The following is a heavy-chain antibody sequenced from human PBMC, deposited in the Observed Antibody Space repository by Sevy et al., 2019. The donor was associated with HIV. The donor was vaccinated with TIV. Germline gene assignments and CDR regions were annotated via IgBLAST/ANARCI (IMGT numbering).Heavy chain of an antibody. CDR1: GFTFSDHY. J-gene: IGHJ6*02. Sequence: TLSLTCAASGFTFSDHYMDWVRQAPGKGLEWIGRSRNKANSYTTEYAASVKGRFTISRDESKNSLYLQMNSLKSEDTAIYYCTRALIVVAGFFRYYHGMDVWGQGTTVTVSS. CDR3: TRALIVVAGFFRYYHGMDV. D-gene: IGHD6-19*01. CDR2: SRNKANSYTT. V-gene: IGHV3-72*01.